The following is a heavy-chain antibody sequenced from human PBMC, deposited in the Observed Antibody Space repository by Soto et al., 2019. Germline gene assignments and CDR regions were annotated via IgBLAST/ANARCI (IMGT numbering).Heavy chain of an antibody. Sequence: PSETLSLTCTVSGYSISSYYWRLIRQPPGKGLEGIGDIYYSGSTNYNPSLKSRVTISVDTSKNQFSLKLSSVTAADTAVYYCASSNGDYGDYWSQGTRVTVSS. V-gene: IGHV4-59*01. CDR2: IYYSGST. CDR1: GYSISSYY. CDR3: ASSNGDYGDY. D-gene: IGHD4-17*01. J-gene: IGHJ4*02.